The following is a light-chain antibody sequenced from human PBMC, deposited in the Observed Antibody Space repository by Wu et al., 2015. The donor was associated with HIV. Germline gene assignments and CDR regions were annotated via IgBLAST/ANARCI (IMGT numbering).Light chain of an antibody. CDR2: KAS. V-gene: IGKV1-5*03. Sequence: DIQMTQSPSILSASVGDRVTITCRASEMISSWLAWYQQKSGKAPKLLIYKASNLVSGVPSRFSGSESGTEFTLTINNLQPDDFATYYCQQYHNYWTFGQGTKVDIK. CDR1: EMISSW. CDR3: QQYHNYWT. J-gene: IGKJ1*01.